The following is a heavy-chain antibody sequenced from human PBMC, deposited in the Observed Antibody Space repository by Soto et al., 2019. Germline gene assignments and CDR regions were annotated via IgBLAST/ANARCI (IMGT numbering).Heavy chain of an antibody. J-gene: IGHJ3*02. D-gene: IGHD3-22*01. CDR3: TTDGFTGIVGI. Sequence: GGSLRLSCAASGFPFTKAWMTWVRQAPGKGLEWVGRIRSKTSSETREYAAPVKGRFTISRDDSKNMLYLEMNSLKIEDTGVYYCTTDGFTGIVGIWGQGTMVTVSS. CDR2: IRSKTSSETR. V-gene: IGHV3-15*01. CDR1: GFPFTKAW.